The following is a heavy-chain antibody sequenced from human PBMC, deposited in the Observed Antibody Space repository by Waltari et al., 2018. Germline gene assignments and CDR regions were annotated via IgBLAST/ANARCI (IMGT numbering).Heavy chain of an antibody. CDR1: GFTFPGLG. V-gene: IGHV3-30*18. Sequence: QVQMVESGGGVVQPGKSLRLSCAASGFTFPGLGLHWVGQAPDKGLEWLAVISYDGSKEFYADSVKGRFTISRDNSKNTVSLHMSSLGLEDTAIYYCAKSRGRDSVCFDYWGQGALVTVSS. CDR3: AKSRGRDSVCFDY. D-gene: IGHD3-10*01. J-gene: IGHJ4*02. CDR2: ISYDGSKE.